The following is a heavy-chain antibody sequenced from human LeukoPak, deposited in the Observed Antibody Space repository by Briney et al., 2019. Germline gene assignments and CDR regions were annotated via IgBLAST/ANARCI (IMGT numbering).Heavy chain of an antibody. J-gene: IGHJ4*02. CDR3: ARDSAVGHYGSGSYYTSFDY. D-gene: IGHD3-10*01. Sequence: ASAKVSCKASGYTFTSYGISWVRQAPGQGLEWMGWISAYNGNTNYAQKLQGRVTMTTDTSTSTAYMELRSLRSDDTAVYYCARDSAVGHYGSGSYYTSFDYWGQGTLVTVSS. CDR2: ISAYNGNT. CDR1: GYTFTSYG. V-gene: IGHV1-18*01.